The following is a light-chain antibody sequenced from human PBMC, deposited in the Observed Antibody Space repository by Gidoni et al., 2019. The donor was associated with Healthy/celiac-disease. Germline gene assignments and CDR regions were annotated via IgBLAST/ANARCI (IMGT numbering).Light chain of an antibody. Sequence: EILLTQSPASLAVSLGARATINCKSSQSVLYTPNNKNYLAWYQQKPGQPPKLLIYWASTRESGVPDRFSGSGSGTDFTLTISSLQAEDVAVYYCQQYYSTPQTFGQGTKVEIK. CDR1: QSVLYTPNNKNY. CDR2: WAS. J-gene: IGKJ1*01. CDR3: QQYYSTPQT. V-gene: IGKV4-1*01.